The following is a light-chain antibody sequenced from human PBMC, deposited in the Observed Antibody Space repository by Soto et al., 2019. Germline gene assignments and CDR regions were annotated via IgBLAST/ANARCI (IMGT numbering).Light chain of an antibody. CDR1: QGISSY. J-gene: IGKJ2*01. CDR3: QQYYSYPPGT. V-gene: IGKV1-8*01. Sequence: AIRMTQSPSSLSASTGDRVTITCQASQGISSYLAWYQQKPGKAPKLLIYAASTLQSGVPSRFSGSGSGTDFTLTISCLQSEDFATYYCQQYYSYPPGTFGQGTKLEIK. CDR2: AAS.